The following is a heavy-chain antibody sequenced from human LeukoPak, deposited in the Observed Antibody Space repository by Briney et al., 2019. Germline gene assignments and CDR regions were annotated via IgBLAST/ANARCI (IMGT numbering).Heavy chain of an antibody. J-gene: IGHJ6*04. D-gene: IGHD3-10*01. V-gene: IGHV5-10-1*01. CDR3: ARRQLEYYYGSGGPAGGMDV. CDR2: IDPSDSYT. CDR1: GYSFTSYW. Sequence: KPGESLRISCKGSGYSFTSYWISWVRQMPGKGLEWMGRIDPSDSYTNYSPSFQGHVTISADKSISTAYLQWSSLKASDTAMYYCARRQLEYYYGSGGPAGGMDVWGKGTTVTVSS.